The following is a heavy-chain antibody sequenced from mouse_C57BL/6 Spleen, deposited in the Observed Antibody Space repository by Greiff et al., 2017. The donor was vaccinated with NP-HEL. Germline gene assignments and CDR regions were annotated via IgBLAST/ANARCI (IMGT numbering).Heavy chain of an antibody. D-gene: IGHD2-4*01. CDR1: GYTFTSYG. CDR3: ARTGDYEAY. CDR2: IYPRSGNT. J-gene: IGHJ3*01. V-gene: IGHV1-81*01. Sequence: VKLQESGAELARPGASVKLSCKASGYTFTSYGISWVKQRTGQGLEWIGEIYPRSGNTYYNEKFKGKATLTADKSSSTAYMELRSLTSEDSAVYFCARTGDYEAYWGQGTLVTVSA.